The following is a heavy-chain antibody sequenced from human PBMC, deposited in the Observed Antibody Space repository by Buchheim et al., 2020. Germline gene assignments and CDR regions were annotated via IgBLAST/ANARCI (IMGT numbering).Heavy chain of an antibody. V-gene: IGHV4-39*01. CDR3: ARRGDSSSWYPLGY. CDR1: GGSISSSSYY. J-gene: IGHJ4*02. CDR2: IYYSGST. Sequence: QLQLQESGPGLVKPSETLSLTCTVSGGSISSSSYYWGWIRQPPGKGLEWIGSIYYSGSTYYNPSLKSRVTISVDTSKNQFSLKLCSVTAADTAVYYCARRGDSSSWYPLGYWGQGTL. D-gene: IGHD6-13*01.